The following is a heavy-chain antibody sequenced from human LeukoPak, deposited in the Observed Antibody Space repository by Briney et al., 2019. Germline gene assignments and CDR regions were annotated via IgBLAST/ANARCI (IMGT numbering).Heavy chain of an antibody. CDR3: AKLTSPLDY. CDR2: ISYDGSNK. V-gene: IGHV3-30*18. D-gene: IGHD1-1*01. CDR1: GFTFSSYA. J-gene: IGHJ4*02. Sequence: GGSLRLSCAASGFTFSSYAMHWVRQAPGKGLEWVAVISYDGSNKYYADSVKGRFTISRDNSKNTLYLQMNSLRAEDTAVYYCAKLTSPLDYWGQGTLVTVSS.